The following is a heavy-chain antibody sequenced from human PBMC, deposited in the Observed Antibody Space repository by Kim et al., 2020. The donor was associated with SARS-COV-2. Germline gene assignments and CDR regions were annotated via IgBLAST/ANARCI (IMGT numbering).Heavy chain of an antibody. Sequence: KVQGRVTITADESTSTAYMELSSLRSEDTAVYYCARDRTGIAARPGEFDYWGQGTLVTVSS. CDR3: ARDRTGIAARPGEFDY. D-gene: IGHD6-6*01. V-gene: IGHV1-69*01. J-gene: IGHJ4*02.